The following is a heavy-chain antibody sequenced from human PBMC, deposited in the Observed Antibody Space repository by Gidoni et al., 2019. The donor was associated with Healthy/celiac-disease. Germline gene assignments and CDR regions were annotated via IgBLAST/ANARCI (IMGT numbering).Heavy chain of an antibody. V-gene: IGHV1-8*01. J-gene: IGHJ3*02. D-gene: IGHD6-19*01. CDR1: GYTFTSYD. CDR2: MNPNSGNT. Sequence: SVKVSCKASGYTFTSYDINWVRQATGQGLEWMGRMNPNSGNTGYAQKFQGRVTMTRNTSISTAYMELSSLRSEDTAVYYCARGIAVAGTRAFDIWGQGTMVTVSS. CDR3: ARGIAVAGTRAFDI.